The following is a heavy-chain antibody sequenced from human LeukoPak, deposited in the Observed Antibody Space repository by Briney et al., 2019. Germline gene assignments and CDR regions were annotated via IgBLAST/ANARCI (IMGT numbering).Heavy chain of an antibody. CDR1: GGSISSYY. CDR2: IYYSGST. V-gene: IGHV4-59*01. D-gene: IGHD6-19*01. J-gene: IGHJ4*02. CDR3: AREAYSSGWYV. Sequence: SETLSLTRTVSGGSISSYYWSWIRQPPGKGLEWIGYIYYSGSTNYNPSLKSRVTISVDTSKNQFSLKLSSVTAADTAVYYCAREAYSSGWYVWGQGTLVTVSS.